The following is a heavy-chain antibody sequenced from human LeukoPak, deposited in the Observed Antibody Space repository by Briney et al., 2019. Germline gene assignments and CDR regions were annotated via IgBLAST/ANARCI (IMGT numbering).Heavy chain of an antibody. J-gene: IGHJ4*02. CDR2: IYYSGST. D-gene: IGHD3-10*01. V-gene: IGHV4-39*01. CDR1: GGSISSNSYY. Sequence: SETLSLTCAVSGGSISSNSYYWGWIRQPPGKGLEWIGSIYYSGSTYYNPSLKSRVTISVDTSKNQFSLKLSSVTAADTAVYYCARRPYYYGSGSYFDYWGQGTLVTVSS. CDR3: ARRPYYYGSGSYFDY.